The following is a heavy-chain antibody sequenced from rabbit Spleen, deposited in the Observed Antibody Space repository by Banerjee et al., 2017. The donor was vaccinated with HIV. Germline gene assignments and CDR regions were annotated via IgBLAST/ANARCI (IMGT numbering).Heavy chain of an antibody. CDR2: INAVTGKA. J-gene: IGHJ6*01. D-gene: IGHD1-1*01. V-gene: IGHV1S45*01. CDR3: ARDTSSSFSSYGMDL. CDR1: GFSFSNNYV. Sequence: QERLVESGGGLVKPEGSLKLSCTASGFSFSNNYVMCWVRQAPGKGLEWIACINAVTGKAVYASWAKGRFTFSKTSSTTVTLQMTRLTAADTATYFCARDTSSSFSSYGMDLWGQGTLVTVS.